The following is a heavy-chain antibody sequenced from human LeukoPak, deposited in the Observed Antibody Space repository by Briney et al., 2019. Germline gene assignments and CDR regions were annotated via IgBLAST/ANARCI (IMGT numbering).Heavy chain of an antibody. CDR2: ISYDGSNK. CDR3: ARAGIDY. CDR1: GFTFSSYG. D-gene: IGHD1-1*01. V-gene: IGHV3-30*03. J-gene: IGHJ4*02. Sequence: AGGSLRLSCAASGFTFSSYGMHWVRQAPGKGLEWVAVISYDGSNKYYADSAKGRFTISRDNSKNTLYLQMNSLRAEDTAVYYCARAGIDYWGQGTLVTVSS.